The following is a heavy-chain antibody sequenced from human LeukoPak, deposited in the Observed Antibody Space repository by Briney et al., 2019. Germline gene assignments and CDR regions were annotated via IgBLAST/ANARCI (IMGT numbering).Heavy chain of an antibody. V-gene: IGHV4-39*07. Sequence: PETLSLTCTVSDGSISSSGSYWGWIRQPPGKGLEWIGSVYFSGNTYNPSLKSRVTISVDTSKNQFSLNLTSVNAADTAIYYCARVMAARREDLNWFDHWGQGTLVTVSS. CDR3: ARVMAARREDLNWFDH. CDR1: DGSISSSGSY. CDR2: VYFSGNT. D-gene: IGHD6-6*01. J-gene: IGHJ5*02.